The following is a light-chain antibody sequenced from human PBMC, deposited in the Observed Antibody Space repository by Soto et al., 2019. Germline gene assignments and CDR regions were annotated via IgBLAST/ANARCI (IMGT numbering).Light chain of an antibody. CDR3: QHYGGPPYT. Sequence: EIVLTQSPGTLSLSPGERATLSCRASPSLYFSFLAWYQQKSGQPPRLLIHGAISRAAGIPARFSGRDSDTGFTLIIDAVEPEDSEVYYCQHYGGPPYTFGRGTRLEI. CDR1: PSLYFSF. J-gene: IGKJ5*01. V-gene: IGKV3-20*01. CDR2: GAI.